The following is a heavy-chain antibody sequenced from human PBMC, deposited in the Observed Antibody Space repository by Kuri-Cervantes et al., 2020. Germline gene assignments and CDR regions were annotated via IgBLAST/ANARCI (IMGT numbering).Heavy chain of an antibody. D-gene: IGHD6-19*01. J-gene: IGHJ4*02. CDR3: AKDRGSGWYDFDY. V-gene: IGHV3-23*01. CDR1: GFTFGNCA. Sequence: GESLKISCAASGFTFGNCAMSWVRQAPGKGLEWVSAISGSGGSTYYADSVKGRFTISRDNSKNTLYLQMNSLRAEDTAVYYCAKDRGSGWYDFDYWGQGTLVTDSS. CDR2: ISGSGGST.